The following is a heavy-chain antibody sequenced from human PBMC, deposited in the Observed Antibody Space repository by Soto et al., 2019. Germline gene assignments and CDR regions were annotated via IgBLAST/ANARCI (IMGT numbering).Heavy chain of an antibody. D-gene: IGHD5-18*01. Sequence: QPGGSLRLSCAASGFTFSSYEMNWVRQAPGKGLEWVSYISSSGSTIYYADSVKGRFTISRDNAKNSLYLQMNSLRAEDTAVYYCARSWIQLGHDAFDIWGQGTMVTVSS. CDR1: GFTFSSYE. CDR2: ISSSGSTI. CDR3: ARSWIQLGHDAFDI. V-gene: IGHV3-48*03. J-gene: IGHJ3*02.